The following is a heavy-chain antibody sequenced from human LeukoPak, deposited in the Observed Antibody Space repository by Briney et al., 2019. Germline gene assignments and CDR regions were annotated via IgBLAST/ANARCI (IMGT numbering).Heavy chain of an antibody. CDR3: ARYYDILSGEFDY. CDR2: IYYSGST. J-gene: IGHJ4*02. D-gene: IGHD3-9*01. Sequence: SETLSLTCTVSGGSISSYYWSWIRQTPGKGLEWIGYIYYSGSTNYNPSLKSRVTISVDTSKNQFSLKLSSVTAADTAVYYCARYYDILSGEFDYWGQGTLVTVSS. V-gene: IGHV4-59*01. CDR1: GGSISSYY.